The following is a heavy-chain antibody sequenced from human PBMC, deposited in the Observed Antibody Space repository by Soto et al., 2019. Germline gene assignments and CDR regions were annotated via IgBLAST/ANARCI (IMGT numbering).Heavy chain of an antibody. D-gene: IGHD6-13*01. Sequence: QVQLVQSGAEVKKPGASVKVSCKASGYTFTSYYMHWVRQAPGQGLEWMGIINPSGGSTSYAQKFQGRVTMTRDTSTSTVYMELSSLRSEDTAVYYCASSADRGSGWYRVLDYFDYWGQGTLVTVSS. J-gene: IGHJ4*02. V-gene: IGHV1-46*03. CDR1: GYTFTSYY. CDR3: ASSADRGSGWYRVLDYFDY. CDR2: INPSGGST.